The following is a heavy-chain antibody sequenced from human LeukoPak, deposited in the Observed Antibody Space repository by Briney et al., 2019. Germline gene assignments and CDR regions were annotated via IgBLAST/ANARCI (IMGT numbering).Heavy chain of an antibody. Sequence: GESLKISCKGSGYSFPSYWIGWVRQMPGKGLEWMGIIYPGDSDTRYSPSFQGQVTISADKSISTAYLQWSSLKASDTAMYYCARAGTTDYYGSGSYSYGMDVWGQGTTVTVSS. CDR2: IYPGDSDT. V-gene: IGHV5-51*01. J-gene: IGHJ6*02. CDR3: ARAGTTDYYGSGSYSYGMDV. CDR1: GYSFPSYW. D-gene: IGHD3-10*01.